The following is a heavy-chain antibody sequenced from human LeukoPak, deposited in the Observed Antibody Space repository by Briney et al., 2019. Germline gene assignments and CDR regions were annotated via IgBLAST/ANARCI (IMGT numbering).Heavy chain of an antibody. Sequence: SETLSLTCTVSGGSINGFHWTWIRQPAGKGLEWIGRIYTCGSTDYNPSLKSRVTMSVDTSKNQFSLMLSSVTAADTAVYFCAREKRGNYGYNFDYWGQGTLVTVSS. V-gene: IGHV4-4*07. D-gene: IGHD3-10*01. CDR3: AREKRGNYGYNFDY. J-gene: IGHJ4*02. CDR2: IYTCGST. CDR1: GGSINGFH.